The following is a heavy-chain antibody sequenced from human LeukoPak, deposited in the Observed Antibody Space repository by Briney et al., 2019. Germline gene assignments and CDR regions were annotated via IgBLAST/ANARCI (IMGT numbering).Heavy chain of an antibody. CDR2: ISSSGSDM. Sequence: GGSLRLSCAATGFSFISYSMHWVRLAPGKGLEWVSSISSSGSDMYYADSVRGRFIISIDNARNPLLLQMNSLRAEDTAVYFCARDPRVVFPAYFYYYYMDVWGKGTTVTVSS. CDR1: GFSFISYS. CDR3: ARDPRVVFPAYFYYYYMDV. J-gene: IGHJ6*03. V-gene: IGHV3-21*01. D-gene: IGHD2-2*01.